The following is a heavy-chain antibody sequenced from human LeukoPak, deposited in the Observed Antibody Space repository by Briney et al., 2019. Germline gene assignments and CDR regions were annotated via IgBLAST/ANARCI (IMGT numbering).Heavy chain of an antibody. CDR2: IYYSGST. CDR3: ARDKSGYDPYDY. Sequence: PSETLSLTCTVSGGSISSYYWSWIRRPPGKGLEWIGYIYYSGSTNYNPSLKSRVTISVDTSKNQFSLKLSSVTAADTTVYYCARDKSGYDPYDYWGRGTLVTVSS. CDR1: GGSISSYY. D-gene: IGHD5-12*01. V-gene: IGHV4-59*01. J-gene: IGHJ4*02.